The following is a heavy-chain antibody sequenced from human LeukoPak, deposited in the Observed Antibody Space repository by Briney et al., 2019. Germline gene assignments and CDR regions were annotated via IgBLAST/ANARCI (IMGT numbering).Heavy chain of an antibody. CDR2: ISRSGGTT. V-gene: IGHV3-23*01. D-gene: IGHD2-15*01. J-gene: IGHJ4*02. Sequence: PGGSLRLSCAASGFTFSSYAMSWVRQAPGKGLEWVSTISRSGGTTYYADSVKGRFTVSRDNSMNTLYLQMNSLRAEDTAVYYCAKDPGYCSGGSCYSADWGQGTLVTVSS. CDR1: GFTFSSYA. CDR3: AKDPGYCSGGSCYSAD.